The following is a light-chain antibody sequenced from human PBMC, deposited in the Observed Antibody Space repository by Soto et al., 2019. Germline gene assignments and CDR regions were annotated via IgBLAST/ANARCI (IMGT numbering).Light chain of an antibody. CDR2: DAS. Sequence: EIVLTQSPSTLSLTPLEISTLSCSASQSVSSSYLAWYQQKPGQAPRLLIYDASSRATGIPDRFSGSGSGTDFTLTISRLEPEDFAVYSCQQYGSSPLTFGGGTKVDIK. CDR3: QQYGSSPLT. J-gene: IGKJ4*01. CDR1: QSVSSSY. V-gene: IGKV3-20*01.